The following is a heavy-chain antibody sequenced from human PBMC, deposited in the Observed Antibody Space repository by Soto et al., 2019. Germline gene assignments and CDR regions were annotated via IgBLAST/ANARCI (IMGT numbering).Heavy chain of an antibody. Sequence: PGGSLRLSCAASGFTFSSYGMHWVRQAPGKGLEWVGIISYDGSNKYYADSVKGRFTISRDNSKNTLYLQMNSLRAEDTAVYYCAKDGDSYYDFWSGYPPFDYWGQGTLVTVSS. CDR3: AKDGDSYYDFWSGYPPFDY. CDR2: ISYDGSNK. CDR1: GFTFSSYG. V-gene: IGHV3-30*18. J-gene: IGHJ4*02. D-gene: IGHD3-3*01.